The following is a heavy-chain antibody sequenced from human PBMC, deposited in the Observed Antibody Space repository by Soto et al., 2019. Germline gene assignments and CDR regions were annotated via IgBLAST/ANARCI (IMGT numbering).Heavy chain of an antibody. D-gene: IGHD5-18*01. CDR1: GFTFSSYG. J-gene: IGHJ6*02. CDR3: ARRGYSYGYDYYYYGMDV. Sequence: SLRLSCAASGFTFSSYGMHWVRQAPGKGLEWVAVIWYDGSNKYYADSVKGRFTISRDNSKNTLYLQMNSLRAEDTAVYYCARRGYSYGYDYYYYGMDVWSQGTTVTV. CDR2: IWYDGSNK. V-gene: IGHV3-33*08.